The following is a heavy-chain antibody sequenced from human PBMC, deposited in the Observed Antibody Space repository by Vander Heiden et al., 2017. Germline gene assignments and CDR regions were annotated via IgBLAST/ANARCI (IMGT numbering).Heavy chain of an antibody. D-gene: IGHD4-17*01. J-gene: IGHJ4*02. Sequence: EVQLVQLGGGLVQPGGSLRLSGVASGFTIRNYWMVWIRQAPGKGLEWVANIHPDASDRYYVDSVKGRFTISRDNTENSWNLKMNSLRADDTAVYYCATHGDPRFDYWGQGILVTVSS. CDR1: GFTIRNYW. V-gene: IGHV3-7*03. CDR3: ATHGDPRFDY. CDR2: IHPDASDR.